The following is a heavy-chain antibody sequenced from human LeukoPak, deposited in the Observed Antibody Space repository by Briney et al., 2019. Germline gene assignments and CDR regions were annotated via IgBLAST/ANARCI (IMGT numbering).Heavy chain of an antibody. Sequence: SETLSLTCTVSGYSISSGYYWGWIRQPPGKGLEWIGEINHSGSTNYNPSLKSRVTISVETSKNQFSLKLSSVAAADTAVYYCARHKRTYYYGSGHDYWGQGTLVTVSS. CDR2: INHSGST. CDR1: GYSISSGYY. J-gene: IGHJ4*02. D-gene: IGHD3-10*01. CDR3: ARHKRTYYYGSGHDY. V-gene: IGHV4-38-2*02.